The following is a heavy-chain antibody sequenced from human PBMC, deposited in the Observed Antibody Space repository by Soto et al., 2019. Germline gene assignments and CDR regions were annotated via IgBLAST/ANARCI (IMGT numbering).Heavy chain of an antibody. CDR2: IYYSGST. Sequence: PSETLSLTCTVSGGSIISGDYYWSLIRQPPGKGLEWIGYIYYSGSTYYNPSLKSRVTISVDTSKNQFSLKLSSVTAADTAVYYCARDIVLVPSASGENWFDPWGQGTLVTVSS. CDR1: GGSIISGDYY. V-gene: IGHV4-30-4*01. CDR3: ARDIVLVPSASGENWFDP. J-gene: IGHJ5*02. D-gene: IGHD2-2*01.